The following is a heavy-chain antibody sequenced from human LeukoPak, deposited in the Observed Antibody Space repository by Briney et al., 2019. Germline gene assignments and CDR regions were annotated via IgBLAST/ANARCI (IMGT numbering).Heavy chain of an antibody. J-gene: IGHJ4*02. CDR3: ARFSGNYYYFDY. CDR2: ISGSGGST. V-gene: IGHV3-23*01. Sequence: GGSLRLSCAASGFTFSSYTMSWVRQAPGKGLEWVSAISGSGGSTYYADSVKGRFTISRDNSKNTLYLQMNSLRAEDTAVYYCARFSGNYYYFDYWGQGTLVTVSS. D-gene: IGHD1-26*01. CDR1: GFTFSSYT.